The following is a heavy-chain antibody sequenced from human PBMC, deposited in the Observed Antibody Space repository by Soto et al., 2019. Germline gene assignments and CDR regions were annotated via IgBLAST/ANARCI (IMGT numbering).Heavy chain of an antibody. D-gene: IGHD3-10*01. CDR1: VGSISSSNW. Sequence: QVQLQESGPGLVKPSGTLSLTCAVSVGSISSSNWWSWVRQPPGKGLEWIGEIYHSGSTNYNPSLKSRVTISVDKSKNQFSLKLSSVTAADTAVYYCASETYYYGSGSNGYYFDYWGQGTLVTVSS. J-gene: IGHJ4*02. V-gene: IGHV4-4*02. CDR2: IYHSGST. CDR3: ASETYYYGSGSNGYYFDY.